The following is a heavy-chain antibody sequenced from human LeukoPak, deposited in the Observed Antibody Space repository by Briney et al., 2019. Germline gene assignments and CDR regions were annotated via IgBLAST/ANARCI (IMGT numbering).Heavy chain of an antibody. D-gene: IGHD3-22*01. J-gene: IGHJ4*02. CDR1: GGSISSSSYY. CDR3: ARQGSSGYFDY. V-gene: IGHV4-39*01. CDR2: IYYSGST. Sequence: SETLPLTCTVSGGSISSSSYYWRWIRQPPGKVLEWIGSIYYSGSTYYNPSLKSRVTISVDTSKNQFSLKLSSVTAADTAVYYCARQGSSGYFDYWGQGTLVTVSS.